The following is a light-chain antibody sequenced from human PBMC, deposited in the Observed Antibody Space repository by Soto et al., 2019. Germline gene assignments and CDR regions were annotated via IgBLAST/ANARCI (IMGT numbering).Light chain of an antibody. J-gene: IGLJ3*02. CDR2: GIS. CDR3: AAWDDSLSGRV. V-gene: IGLV1-40*01. Sequence: QSVLTQPPSVSGAPGQKVTISCTGGSSNIGAGYDVNWYQQLPGTAPKLLISGISDRPSGVPDRFSGSKSGTSASLAITGLQAEDETDYYCAAWDDSLSGRVFGGGTKLTVL. CDR1: SSNIGAGYD.